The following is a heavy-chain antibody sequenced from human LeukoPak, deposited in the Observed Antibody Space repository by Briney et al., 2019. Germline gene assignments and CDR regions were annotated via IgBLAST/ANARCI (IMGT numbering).Heavy chain of an antibody. V-gene: IGHV4-34*01. CDR3: ARGRYFDY. Sequence: SETLSLTCAVYGGSFSGYYWSWIRHPPGKGLEWIGEINHSGSTNYNPSLKSRVTISVDTSKNQFSLKLSSVTAADTAVYYCARGRYFDYWGQGTLVTVSS. CDR2: INHSGST. CDR1: GGSFSGYY. J-gene: IGHJ4*02.